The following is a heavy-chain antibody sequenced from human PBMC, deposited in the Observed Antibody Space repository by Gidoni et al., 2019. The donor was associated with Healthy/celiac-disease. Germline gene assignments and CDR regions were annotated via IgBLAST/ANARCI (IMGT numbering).Heavy chain of an antibody. CDR3: AKDKEAAAGDYYYYGMDV. CDR2: IRYDGSNK. Sequence: QVQLVESGGGVVQPGGSLRLSCAASGFTFSRYGLHWVRQAPGKGLEWVAFIRYDGSNKYYADSVKGRFTISRDNSKNTLYLQMNSLRAEDTAVYYCAKDKEAAAGDYYYYGMDVWGQGTTVTVSS. CDR1: GFTFSRYG. D-gene: IGHD6-13*01. J-gene: IGHJ6*02. V-gene: IGHV3-30*02.